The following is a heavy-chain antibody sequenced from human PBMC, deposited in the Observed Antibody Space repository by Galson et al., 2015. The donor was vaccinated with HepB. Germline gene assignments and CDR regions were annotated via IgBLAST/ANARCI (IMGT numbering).Heavy chain of an antibody. CDR1: GFTFSRYG. J-gene: IGHJ4*02. V-gene: IGHV3-30*18. Sequence: SLRLSCAASGFTFSRYGMHWVRQAPGKGLEWVAVISYDGSNKYYADSVKGRFTISRDNSKNTLYLQMNSLRAEDTAVYYCAKLSACSSTSCPASFDYWGQGTLVTVSS. CDR2: ISYDGSNK. D-gene: IGHD2-2*01. CDR3: AKLSACSSTSCPASFDY.